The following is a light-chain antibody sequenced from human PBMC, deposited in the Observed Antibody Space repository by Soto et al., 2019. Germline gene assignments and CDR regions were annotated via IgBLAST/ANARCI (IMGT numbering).Light chain of an antibody. J-gene: IGKJ1*01. CDR1: QSVSSS. CDR2: GAS. Sequence: EIVLPQSPGTLSLSPGARSPLSGRDSQSVSSSQLAWYQQKPGQAPRLLIYGASTRATGIPARFSGSGSGTEFTLIISSLQSEDSAVYYCQKYNSWLWTFGQGTKVDIK. CDR3: QKYNSWLWT. V-gene: IGKV3-15*01.